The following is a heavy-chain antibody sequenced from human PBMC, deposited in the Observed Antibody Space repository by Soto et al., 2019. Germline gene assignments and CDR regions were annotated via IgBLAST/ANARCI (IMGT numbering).Heavy chain of an antibody. V-gene: IGHV4-34*01. Sequence: SETLSLTCAVYGGSFSGYYWSWIRQPPGKGLEWIGEINHSGSTNYNPSLMSRLTISVDKSKNQFSLRLTYVTAADTGIYYCAREVPGLREVNRNWFDPWGQGTLVTVSS. CDR3: AREVPGLREVNRNWFDP. CDR1: GGSFSGYY. CDR2: INHSGST. D-gene: IGHD3-10*01. J-gene: IGHJ5*02.